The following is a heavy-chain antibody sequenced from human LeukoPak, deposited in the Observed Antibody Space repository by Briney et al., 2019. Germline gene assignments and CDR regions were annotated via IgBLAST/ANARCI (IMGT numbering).Heavy chain of an antibody. D-gene: IGHD4-17*01. CDR2: ISWNSGSI. Sequence: PGGSLRLSCAAPGFTFDDYAMPWVRQAPGKGLEWVSGISWNSGSIGYADSVKGRFTISRDNAKNSLYLQMNSLRAEDTALYYCSVTTVGYWGQGTLVTVSS. V-gene: IGHV3-9*01. J-gene: IGHJ4*02. CDR1: GFTFDDYA. CDR3: SVTTVGY.